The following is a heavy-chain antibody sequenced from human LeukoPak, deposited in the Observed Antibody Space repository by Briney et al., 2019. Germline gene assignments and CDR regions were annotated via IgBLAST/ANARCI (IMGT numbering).Heavy chain of an antibody. CDR1: GGTFSSYA. V-gene: IGHV1-69*05. J-gene: IGHJ5*02. Sequence: ASVKVSCKASGGTFSSYAISWVRQAPGQGLEWMGGIIPIFGTANYAQKFQGRVTITTDESTSTAYMELSSLRSEDTAVYYCARVSLEWSGEPLNWFDLWGQGTLVTVSS. CDR2: IIPIFGTA. CDR3: ARVSLEWSGEPLNWFDL. D-gene: IGHD3-10*01.